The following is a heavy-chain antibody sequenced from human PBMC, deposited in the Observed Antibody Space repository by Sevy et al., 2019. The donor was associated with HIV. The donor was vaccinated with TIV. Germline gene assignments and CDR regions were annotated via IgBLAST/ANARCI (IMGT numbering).Heavy chain of an antibody. J-gene: IGHJ6*02. CDR2: ISYHGRDK. D-gene: IGHD3-9*01. CDR3: AKDFTGYNGMDV. Sequence: GGSLRLSCTASGYTFPAFSFNWVRQAPGKGLEWVAVISYHGRDKFYAESVKGRSTISRDNSKNMLYLQMNSLRAEDTAVYYCAKDFTGYNGMDVWGQGTKVTVSS. V-gene: IGHV3-30*18. CDR1: GYTFPAFS.